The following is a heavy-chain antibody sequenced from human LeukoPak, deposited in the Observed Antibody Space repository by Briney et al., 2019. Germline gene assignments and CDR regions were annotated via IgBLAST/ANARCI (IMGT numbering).Heavy chain of an antibody. Sequence: GGSLRLSCAASGFTFSSFWMSWVRQAPGKGLEWVSSIKTSGSTDYADSVKGRFTISRDNSKNTLYLQMNSLRVEDTAVYYCAKVRPPPGSGWYGGDDSWGQGTLVTVSS. CDR3: AKVRPPPGSGWYGGDDS. CDR1: GFTFSSFW. D-gene: IGHD6-19*01. V-gene: IGHV3-23*05. J-gene: IGHJ4*02. CDR2: IKTSGST.